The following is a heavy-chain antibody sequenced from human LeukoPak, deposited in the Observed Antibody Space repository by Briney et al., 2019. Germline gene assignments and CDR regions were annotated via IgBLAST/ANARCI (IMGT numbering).Heavy chain of an antibody. CDR1: GFTFDDYG. D-gene: IGHD3-22*01. V-gene: IGHV3-20*04. CDR3: AKVMEVYYYDSSGYIDY. CDR2: INWNGGST. J-gene: IGHJ4*02. Sequence: GGSLRLSCAASGFTFDDYGMSWVRQAPGKGLEWVSGINWNGGSTGYADSVKGRFTISRDNAKNSLYLQMNSLRAEDTALYYCAKVMEVYYYDSSGYIDYWGQGTLVTVSS.